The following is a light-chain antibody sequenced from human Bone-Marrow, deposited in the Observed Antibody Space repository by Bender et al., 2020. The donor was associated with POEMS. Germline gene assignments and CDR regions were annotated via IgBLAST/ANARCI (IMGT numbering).Light chain of an antibody. CDR1: SSDVGAFDY. Sequence: QSALTQPPSASGSPGQSVTISCTGTSSDVGAFDYVSWYQHHPGKAPKLMIYEVTKRPFGVPGRFSGSKSGNTASLAISGLQSEDEADYFCAAWDDSLTGGYVFGAGTRVTVL. V-gene: IGLV2-8*01. CDR3: AAWDDSLTGGYV. J-gene: IGLJ1*01. CDR2: EVT.